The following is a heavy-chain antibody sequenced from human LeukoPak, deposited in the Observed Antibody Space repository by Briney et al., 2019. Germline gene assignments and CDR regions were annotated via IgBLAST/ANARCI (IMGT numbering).Heavy chain of an antibody. CDR1: GGTFSSYV. D-gene: IGHD6-19*01. Sequence: SVKVSCKASGGTFSSYVISWVRQAPGQGLEWMGGIIPIFGTANYAQKFQGRLTITADESTSTAYMELSSLRSEDTAVYYCARATFMDPPSSSGWSYYYYYGMDVWGEGTTVTVSS. CDR2: IIPIFGTA. J-gene: IGHJ6*04. CDR3: ARATFMDPPSSSGWSYYYYYGMDV. V-gene: IGHV1-69*13.